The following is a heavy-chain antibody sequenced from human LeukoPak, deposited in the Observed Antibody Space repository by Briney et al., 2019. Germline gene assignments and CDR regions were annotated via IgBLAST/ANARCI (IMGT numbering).Heavy chain of an antibody. J-gene: IGHJ4*02. D-gene: IGHD6-19*01. CDR1: GGSISSGDYY. V-gene: IGHV4-30-4*01. CDR2: IYYSGST. Sequence: PSETLSLTCTVSGGSISSGDYYWSWIRQPPGKGLEWIGYIYYSGSTYYNPSLKSRVTISVDTSKNQFSLKLSSVTAADTAVYYCASSETLDKGIAVAGSLDYWGQGTLVTVSS. CDR3: ASSETLDKGIAVAGSLDY.